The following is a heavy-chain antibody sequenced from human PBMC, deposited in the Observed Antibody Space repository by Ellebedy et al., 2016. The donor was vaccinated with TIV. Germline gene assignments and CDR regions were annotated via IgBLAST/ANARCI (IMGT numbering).Heavy chain of an antibody. CDR3: AIYYYGSGSYGNGMDV. CDR2: MNPNSGNT. CDR1: GYTFTSYD. Sequence: ASVKVSXKASGYTFTSYDINWVRQATGQGLEWMGWMNPNSGNTGYAQKFQGRVTMTRNTSISTAYMELSSLRSEDTAVYYCAIYYYGSGSYGNGMDVWGQGTTVTVSS. V-gene: IGHV1-8*01. J-gene: IGHJ6*02. D-gene: IGHD3-10*01.